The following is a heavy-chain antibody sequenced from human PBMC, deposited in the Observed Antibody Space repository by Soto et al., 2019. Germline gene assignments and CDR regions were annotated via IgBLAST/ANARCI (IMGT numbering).Heavy chain of an antibody. J-gene: IGHJ4*02. CDR3: GRDGYGSGSYYIDY. V-gene: IGHV3-33*01. CDR1: GFTFSSYG. CDR2: IWYDGSNK. Sequence: QVQLVESGGGVVQPGRSLRLSCAASGFTFSSYGMHWVRQAPGKGLEWVAVIWYDGSNKYYADSVKGRFTISRDNSKNTLYLEMNSLGGEDPAVYYCGRDGYGSGSYYIDYWGQGTLVTVSS. D-gene: IGHD3-10*01.